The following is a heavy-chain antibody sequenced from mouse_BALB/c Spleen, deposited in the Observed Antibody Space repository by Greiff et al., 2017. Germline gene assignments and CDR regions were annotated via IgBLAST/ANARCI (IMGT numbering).Heavy chain of an antibody. J-gene: IGHJ2*01. Sequence: QVQLQQSGAELMKPGASVKISCKATGYTFSNYCIEWVKQRPGHGLEWIGEILPGSGTTNYNEKFKGKATFTADTSSNTAYMQLSSLTSEDSAVYYCARYITTGDYWGQGTTLTVSS. CDR2: ILPGSGTT. V-gene: IGHV1-9*01. CDR1: GYTFSNYC. CDR3: ARYITTGDY. D-gene: IGHD1-1*01.